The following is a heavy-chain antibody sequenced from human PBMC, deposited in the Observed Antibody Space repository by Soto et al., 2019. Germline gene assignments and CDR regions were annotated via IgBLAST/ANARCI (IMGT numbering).Heavy chain of an antibody. CDR1: GFTFSSYA. J-gene: IGHJ3*02. Sequence: ESGGGVVQPGRSLRLSCAASGFTFSSYAMHWGRQAPGNGLAWVAVISYDGSNKYYADSVKGRFTISRDNSKNTLYLQMNSRRAEDTAVYYCARDPHIVVVTAIHDAFDIWGQGTMVTVSS. CDR2: ISYDGSNK. D-gene: IGHD2-21*02. CDR3: ARDPHIVVVTAIHDAFDI. V-gene: IGHV3-30-3*01.